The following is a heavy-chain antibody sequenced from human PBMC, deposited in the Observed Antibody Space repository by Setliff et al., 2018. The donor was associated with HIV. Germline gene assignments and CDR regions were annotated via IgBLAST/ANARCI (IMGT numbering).Heavy chain of an antibody. CDR3: ARARTVDFWSDSLAH. CDR2: ISNDALQT. D-gene: IGHD3-3*01. CDR1: GFQFQPYI. J-gene: IGHJ4*02. Sequence: PGGSLRLSCLASGFQFQPYIIHWVRRAPGKGLEWVAVISNDALQTYYADSVRGRFTISRDSTKNALYLKFYNPRPEDTAIYYCARARTVDFWSDSLAHWGQGTLVTVSS. V-gene: IGHV3-30*03.